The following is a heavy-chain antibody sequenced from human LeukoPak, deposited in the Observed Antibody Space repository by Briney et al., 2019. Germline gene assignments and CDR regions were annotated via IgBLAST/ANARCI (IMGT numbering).Heavy chain of an antibody. CDR2: ITPKSGDT. J-gene: IGHJ4*02. CDR3: ARVRLADERAWAY. CDR1: GYTFSDFY. D-gene: IGHD3-3*02. Sequence: ASVKVSCKASGYTFSDFYVHWVRQAPGQGLEYVGWITPKSGDTYSPQRFQGRVTMTRDASISTAYMELSSLRSDDTAVYFCARVRLADERAWAYWGQGTLVTVSS. V-gene: IGHV1-2*02.